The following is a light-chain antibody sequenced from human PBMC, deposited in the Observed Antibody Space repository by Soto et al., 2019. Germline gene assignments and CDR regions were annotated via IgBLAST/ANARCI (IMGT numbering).Light chain of an antibody. Sequence: EIVLTQSPATLSLSPGERATLSCWASQSVGRSLAWYQQKPGQAPRLLINDASNRATGIPARFGGSGSGTDFTLTISSLEPEDFAVYYCQQYGSSPLTFGGGTKVEIK. J-gene: IGKJ4*01. CDR1: QSVGRS. CDR2: DAS. CDR3: QQYGSSPLT. V-gene: IGKV3-11*01.